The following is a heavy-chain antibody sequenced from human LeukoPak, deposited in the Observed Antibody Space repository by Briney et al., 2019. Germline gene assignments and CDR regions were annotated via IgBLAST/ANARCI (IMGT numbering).Heavy chain of an antibody. V-gene: IGHV1-69*13. D-gene: IGHD2-15*01. Sequence: GASVKVSCKASGGTFSSYAISWARQAPGQGLEWMGGIIPIFGTANYAQKFQGRVTITADESTSTAYMELSSLRSEDTAVYYCARDLRCSGGSCYLNAFDIWGQGTMVTVSS. CDR1: GGTFSSYA. CDR2: IIPIFGTA. CDR3: ARDLRCSGGSCYLNAFDI. J-gene: IGHJ3*02.